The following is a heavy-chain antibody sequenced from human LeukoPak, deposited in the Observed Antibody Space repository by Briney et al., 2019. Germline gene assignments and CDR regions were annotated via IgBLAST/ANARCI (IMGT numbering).Heavy chain of an antibody. CDR2: ISSSSSYI. D-gene: IGHD3-9*01. V-gene: IGHV3-21*01. CDR1: GFTFSSYS. J-gene: IGHJ4*02. CDR3: AKSLSYFDWSPLNY. Sequence: PGGSLRLSCAASGFTFSSYSMNWVRQAPGKGLEWVSSISSSSSYIYYADSVKGRFTISRDNAKNSLYLQMNSLRAEDTAVYYCAKSLSYFDWSPLNYWGQGTLVTVSS.